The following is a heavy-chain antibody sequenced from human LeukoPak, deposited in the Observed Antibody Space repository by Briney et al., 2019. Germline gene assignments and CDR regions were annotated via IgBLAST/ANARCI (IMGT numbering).Heavy chain of an antibody. V-gene: IGHV1-2*06. D-gene: IGHD1/OR15-1a*01. CDR3: ANFPTMNNIDY. CDR1: GYTFTGYY. Sequence: ASVKVSCKASGYTFTGYYMHWVRQAPGRGLEWMGRINPNSGGTNYAQKFQGRVTMTRDTSISTAYMELSRLRSDDTAVYYCANFPTMNNIDYWGQGTLVTVSS. CDR2: INPNSGGT. J-gene: IGHJ4*02.